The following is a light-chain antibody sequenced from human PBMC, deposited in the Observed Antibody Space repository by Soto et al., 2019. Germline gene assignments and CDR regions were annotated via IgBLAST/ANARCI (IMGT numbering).Light chain of an antibody. CDR2: SAS. V-gene: IGKV1-27*01. J-gene: IGKJ1*01. CDR3: LQDYNYPRT. Sequence: QRPGKVPNLLIYSASNLQSGVPSRLCGSGSATDFTLAISSLQPEDVATYYCLQDYNYPRTFGQGTKVDIK.